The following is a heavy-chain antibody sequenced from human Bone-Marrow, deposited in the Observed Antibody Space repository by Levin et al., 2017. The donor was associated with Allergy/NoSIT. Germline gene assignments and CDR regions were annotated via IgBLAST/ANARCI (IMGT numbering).Heavy chain of an antibody. CDR1: GYTFTGYY. J-gene: IGHJ5*01. CDR2: INPNTGGT. D-gene: IGHD6-13*01. CDR3: ARVRSGIAATGTNWFES. Sequence: GESLKISCQASGYTFTGYYMHWVRQAPGQGLEWMGWINPNTGGTNYAQKFQGRVTMTRDTSISTAYMEVSRLRSDDTAVYYCARVRSGIAATGTNWFESWGKGTLVTVSS. V-gene: IGHV1-2*02.